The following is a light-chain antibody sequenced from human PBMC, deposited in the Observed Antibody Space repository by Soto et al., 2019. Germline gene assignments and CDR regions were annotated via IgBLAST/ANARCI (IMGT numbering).Light chain of an antibody. CDR2: VDSDGSH. Sequence: QLVLTQSPSASASLGASVRLTCTLSSEHSRNAIAWHQQQPEKGPRYLMKVDSDGSHSKGDGIPDRFSGSSSGVERYLTISSLHSEDEADYYCQTWGTGIHVFGGGTKLTVL. CDR1: SEHSRNA. V-gene: IGLV4-69*01. J-gene: IGLJ3*02. CDR3: QTWGTGIHV.